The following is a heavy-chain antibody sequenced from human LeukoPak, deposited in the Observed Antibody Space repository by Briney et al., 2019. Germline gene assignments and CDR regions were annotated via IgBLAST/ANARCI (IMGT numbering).Heavy chain of an antibody. CDR2: MNPNSGNT. Sequence: ASVKVSRKASGFTFTSYDINWVRQAPGQGLEWMGWMNPNSGNTRYAQKVQGRITMTRDTSISTAYMELSSLRSEDTAVYYCARGPTLVRGVIMPDSVGGMDVWGQGTTVTVSS. CDR3: ARGPTLVRGVIMPDSVGGMDV. J-gene: IGHJ6*02. V-gene: IGHV1-8*01. CDR1: GFTFTSYD. D-gene: IGHD3-10*01.